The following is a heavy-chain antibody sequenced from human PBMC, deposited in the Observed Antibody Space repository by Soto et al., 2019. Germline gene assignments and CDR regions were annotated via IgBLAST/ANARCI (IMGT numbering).Heavy chain of an antibody. V-gene: IGHV4-34*01. D-gene: IGHD2-2*01. CDR1: GGSFSGYY. CDR3: ARGKPAAMGNYYYYGMDV. J-gene: IGHJ6*02. Sequence: PSETLSLTCAVYGGSFSGYYWSWIRQPPGKGLEWIGEINHSGSTNYNPSLKSRVTISVDTSKNQFSLKLSSVTAADTAVYYCARGKPAAMGNYYYYGMDVWGQGTTVTVSS. CDR2: INHSGST.